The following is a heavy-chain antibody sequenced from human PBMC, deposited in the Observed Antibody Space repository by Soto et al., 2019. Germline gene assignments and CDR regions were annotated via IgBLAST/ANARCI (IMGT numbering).Heavy chain of an antibody. CDR3: ASDLNGDYGY. CDR2: ISGSGGTT. V-gene: IGHV3-23*01. J-gene: IGHJ4*02. Sequence: GGSLILSCAASGFTFTTYAMSWVRQAPGKGLEWVSIISGSGGTTYYADSVKGRFTISRDNSKNTLYLQMNSLRVEDTAVYYCASDLNGDYGYWGQGTLVTVSS. D-gene: IGHD4-17*01. CDR1: GFTFTTYA.